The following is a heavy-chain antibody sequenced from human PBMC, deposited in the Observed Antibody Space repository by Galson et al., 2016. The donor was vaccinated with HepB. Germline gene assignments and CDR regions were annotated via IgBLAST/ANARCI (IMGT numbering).Heavy chain of an antibody. D-gene: IGHD4-17*01. J-gene: IGHJ3*02. Sequence: CAISGDSVSSNSAAWHWIRQSPSRGLEWLGRTYYRSKWYNDYAVSVKSRIAINPDTSKNQFSLQLNSVTPEDTAVYYCAREATVTRGAFDMWGQGTMGTVSS. CDR3: AREATVTRGAFDM. CDR1: GDSVSSNSAA. CDR2: TYYRSKWYN. V-gene: IGHV6-1*01.